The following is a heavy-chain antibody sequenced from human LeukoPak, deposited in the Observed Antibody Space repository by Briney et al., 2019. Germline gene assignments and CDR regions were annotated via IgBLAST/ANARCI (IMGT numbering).Heavy chain of an antibody. V-gene: IGHV3-23*01. J-gene: IGHJ4*02. CDR1: GFTFSSYA. D-gene: IGHD3-16*02. CDR2: ISGSGGST. CDR3: AKGSYYDYVWGSYPIDY. Sequence: GGSLRLSCAASGFTFSSYAMSWVRQAPGKGLEWVSAISGSGGSTYYADSVKGRFTIPRDNSKNTLYLQMNSLRAEDTAVYYCAKGSYYDYVWGSYPIDYWGQGTLVTVSS.